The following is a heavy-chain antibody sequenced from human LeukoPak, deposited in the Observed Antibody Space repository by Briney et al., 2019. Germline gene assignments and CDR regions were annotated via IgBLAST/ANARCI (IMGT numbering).Heavy chain of an antibody. V-gene: IGHV4-39*07. CDR3: ARDRFDGSSGYYYHHYFYMDV. CDR1: GGSISSSSYY. J-gene: IGHJ6*03. D-gene: IGHD3-22*01. Sequence: SETLSLTCTVSGGSISSSSYYWGWIRQSPGKWLEWLGLFYYSGSTYYNPSLKSRVTISVATSRNQFSLRLSSVTAADTAVYYCARDRFDGSSGYYYHHYFYMDVWGKGTTVTVSS. CDR2: FYYSGST.